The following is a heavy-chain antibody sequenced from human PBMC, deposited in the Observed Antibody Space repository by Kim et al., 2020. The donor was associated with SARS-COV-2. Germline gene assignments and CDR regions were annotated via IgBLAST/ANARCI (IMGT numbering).Heavy chain of an antibody. Sequence: GGSLRLSCTASGFTFSLYAMTWVRQSPGKGLEWVSTIAAGGDSTYYADSVKGRFTISRDNSKNMLYLQMNSLGAEDTAVYHCAKERVVPATGDAFDIWGLGAMGTGSS. J-gene: IGHJ3*02. CDR3: AKERVVPATGDAFDI. CDR1: GFTFSLYA. D-gene: IGHD2-21*02. V-gene: IGHV3-23*01. CDR2: IAAGGDST.